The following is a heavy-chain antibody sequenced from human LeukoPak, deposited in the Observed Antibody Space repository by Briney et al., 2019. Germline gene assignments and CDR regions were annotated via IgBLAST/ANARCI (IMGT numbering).Heavy chain of an antibody. CDR2: INPSGGYT. Sequence: ASVKVSCKASGYTFTGYYMHWVRQAPGQGLEWMGLINPSGGYTTYAQKFQGRVTMTRDTSTSTVYMELSSLRSGDTAVYYCARDGYSGYDFDYWGQGTLVTVSS. CDR3: ARDGYSGYDFDY. D-gene: IGHD5-12*01. V-gene: IGHV1-46*01. CDR1: GYTFTGYY. J-gene: IGHJ4*02.